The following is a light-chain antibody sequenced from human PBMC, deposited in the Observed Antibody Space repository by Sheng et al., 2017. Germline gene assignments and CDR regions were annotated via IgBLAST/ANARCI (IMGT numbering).Light chain of an antibody. CDR3: HQYHSAPRS. V-gene: IGKV4-1*01. CDR2: WAS. CDR1: QSILYSPNNKNY. Sequence: DIVMTQSPDSLAVSLGERATINCKSSQSILYSPNNKNYLAWYQQKPGQPPKLLIYWASTRESGVPDRFSGSGSGTDFTLTISSLQAEDVAVYYCHQYHSAPRSFGQGTKLEIK. J-gene: IGKJ2*03.